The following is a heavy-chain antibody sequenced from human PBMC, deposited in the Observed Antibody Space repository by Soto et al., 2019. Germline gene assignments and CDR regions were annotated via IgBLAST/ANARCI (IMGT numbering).Heavy chain of an antibody. Sequence: PGGSLRLSCAASGFTFSSYGMHWVRQAPGKGLEWVAVIWYDGSNTYYAESVKGRFTISRDNSKNTLYLQMNSLRAEDTAVYYCARNSQVGSGWQSNVDYWGQGTLVTVSS. D-gene: IGHD6-19*01. CDR1: GFTFSSYG. J-gene: IGHJ4*02. V-gene: IGHV3-33*01. CDR3: ARNSQVGSGWQSNVDY. CDR2: IWYDGSNT.